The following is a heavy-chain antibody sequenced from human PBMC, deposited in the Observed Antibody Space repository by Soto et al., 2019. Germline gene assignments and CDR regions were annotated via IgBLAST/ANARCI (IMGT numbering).Heavy chain of an antibody. CDR3: ARASSTVTFFDY. CDR2: INPNSGGT. D-gene: IGHD4-17*01. CDR1: GYTFTGNY. Sequence: GASVKLSCKASGYTFTGNYIHWVRQAPGQGLEWMGWINPNSGGTNYAQKFQGWVTMTRDTSISTAYMELSRLKSDDTAVYYCARASSTVTFFDYWGQGTLVTVSS. V-gene: IGHV1-2*04. J-gene: IGHJ4*02.